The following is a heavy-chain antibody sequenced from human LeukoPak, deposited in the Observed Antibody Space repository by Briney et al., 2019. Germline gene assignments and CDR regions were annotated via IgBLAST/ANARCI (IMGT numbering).Heavy chain of an antibody. CDR1: GFTVSSNY. V-gene: IGHV3-53*01. CDR2: IYSSGST. Sequence: GGSLRLSCAASGFTVSSNYMSWVRQAPGKGLEWVSVIYSSGSTYYTDSVKGRFTISRDNSKNTLYLQMNSLRAEDTAVYYCAKDTYCSGGGCNYFSNPLDYWGQGTLVTVSS. CDR3: AKDTYCSGGGCNYFSNPLDY. D-gene: IGHD2-15*01. J-gene: IGHJ4*02.